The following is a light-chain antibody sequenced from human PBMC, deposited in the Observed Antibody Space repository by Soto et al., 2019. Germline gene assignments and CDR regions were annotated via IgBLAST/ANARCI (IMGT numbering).Light chain of an antibody. V-gene: IGKV3-20*01. CDR3: QQYGSSLIT. J-gene: IGKJ5*01. CDR1: QSVSSSY. CDR2: GAS. Sequence: EIVLTQSPGTLSLSPGERATLSCRASQSVSSSYLAWYQQKPGQAPRLLIYGASSRATGIPDRFSGSGSGKDFTLTISRLEPEDFAVYYCQQYGSSLITFGQGTRLE.